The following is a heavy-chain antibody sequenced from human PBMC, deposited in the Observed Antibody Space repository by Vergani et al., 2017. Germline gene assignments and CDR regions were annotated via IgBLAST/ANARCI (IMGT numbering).Heavy chain of an antibody. CDR2: ISGSGGST. V-gene: IGHV3-23*04. J-gene: IGHJ4*02. D-gene: IGHD1-26*01. CDR1: GFTFSNAW. CDR3: AKEDVGATPYTYFDY. Sequence: EVQLVESGGGLVKPGGSLRLSCAASGFTFSNAWMSWVRQAPGKGLEWVSAISGSGGSTYYADSVKGRFTISRDNSKNTLYLQMNSLRAEDTAVYYCAKEDVGATPYTYFDYWGQETLVTVSS.